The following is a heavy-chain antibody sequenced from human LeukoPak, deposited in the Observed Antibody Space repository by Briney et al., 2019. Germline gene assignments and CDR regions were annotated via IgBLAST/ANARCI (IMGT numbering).Heavy chain of an antibody. CDR2: IIPIFGTA. CDR1: GGTFSSYA. D-gene: IGHD6-6*01. V-gene: IGHV1-69*05. J-gene: IGHJ4*02. CDR3: ARDRSYSSSSGPFDY. Sequence: SVKVSCKASGGTFSSYAISWVRQAPGQGLEWMGGIIPIFGTANYAQKFQGRVTITTDESTSTAYMELSSLRSEDTAVYYCARDRSYSSSSGPFDYWGQRTLVTVSS.